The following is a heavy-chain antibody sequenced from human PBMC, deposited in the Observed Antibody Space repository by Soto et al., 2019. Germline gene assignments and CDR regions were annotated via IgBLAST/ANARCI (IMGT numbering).Heavy chain of an antibody. CDR3: ARESGESWTYEAH. CDR1: GAYVSDFS. J-gene: IGHJ1*01. Sequence: QVQPLESGPGLVKPSDTLSLTGTVSGAYVSDFSLAWIRQPAGKGLEWLGRITVNGITQYTPSFRSRVTVSMEPSRNQFSLNLQSATAADTALYYCARESGESWTYEAHWGQGTLVTVSS. D-gene: IGHD1-7*01. CDR2: ITVNGIT. V-gene: IGHV4-4*07.